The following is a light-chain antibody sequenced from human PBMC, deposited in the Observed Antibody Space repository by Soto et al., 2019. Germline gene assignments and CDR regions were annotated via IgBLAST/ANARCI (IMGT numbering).Light chain of an antibody. CDR1: SSDVGGAYY. J-gene: IGLJ3*02. Sequence: QSALTQPPSESGCPGQSVTISCTGTSSDVGGAYYVSWYQQHPGKAPKLIIYEVSKRPSGVPDRFSGSKSGNTASLTVSGLQAEDEADYYCSSYAGMNNLVFGGWTKLTVL. CDR2: EVS. CDR3: SSYAGMNNLV. V-gene: IGLV2-8*01.